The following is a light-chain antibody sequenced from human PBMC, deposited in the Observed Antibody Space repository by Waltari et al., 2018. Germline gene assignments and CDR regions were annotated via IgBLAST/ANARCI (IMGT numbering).Light chain of an antibody. CDR3: QQYNTWPGT. CDR1: QSVRSS. Sequence: CRASQSVRSSLAWYQQRPGQTPRLVTYDVSTMANGIPARFSGSGSGTEFTLTISSLQSEDFAVYYCQQYNTWPGTFGQGTKLEIK. V-gene: IGKV3-15*01. J-gene: IGKJ2*01. CDR2: DVS.